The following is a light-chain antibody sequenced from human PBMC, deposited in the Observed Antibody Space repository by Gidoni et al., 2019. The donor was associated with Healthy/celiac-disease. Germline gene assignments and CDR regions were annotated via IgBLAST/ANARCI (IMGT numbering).Light chain of an antibody. CDR2: WAS. Sequence: DIVITQSPHSLAVSLGERATINCKSSQSVLYSSNNKNYLAWYQQKPGQPPKLLIYWASTRESGVPDRFSGSGSGTDFTRTISSLQAEDVAVYYCQQYYSTPRTFGGGTKVEIK. J-gene: IGKJ4*01. CDR1: QSVLYSSNNKNY. V-gene: IGKV4-1*01. CDR3: QQYYSTPRT.